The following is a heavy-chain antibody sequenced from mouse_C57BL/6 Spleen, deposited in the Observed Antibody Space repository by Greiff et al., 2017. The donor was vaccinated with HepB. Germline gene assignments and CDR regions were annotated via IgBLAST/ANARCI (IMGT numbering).Heavy chain of an antibody. CDR3: ARPHYYGSSSLSAY. CDR2: ISSGSSTI. CDR1: GFTFSDYG. V-gene: IGHV5-17*01. D-gene: IGHD1-1*01. Sequence: EVKLMESGGGLVKPGGSLKLSCAASGFTFSDYGMHWVRQAPEKGLEWVAYISSGSSTIYYADTVKGRFTISRDNAKNTLFLQMTSLRSEDTAMYYCARPHYYGSSSLSAYWGQGTLVTVSA. J-gene: IGHJ3*01.